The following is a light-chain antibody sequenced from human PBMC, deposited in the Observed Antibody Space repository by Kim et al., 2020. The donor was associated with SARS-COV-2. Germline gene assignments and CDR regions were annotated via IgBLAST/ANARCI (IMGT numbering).Light chain of an antibody. Sequence: EVLMTQSPATLSVSPGERATLSCRASQSIGSNLAWYQQKPGQAPRLLIHGASTRATGVPARFSGSGFGTEFTLTISSLQSEDYAVYYWQQYNHWRPWTFGQGTKVDIK. CDR2: GAS. CDR1: QSIGSN. J-gene: IGKJ1*01. CDR3: QQYNHWRPWT. V-gene: IGKV3-15*01.